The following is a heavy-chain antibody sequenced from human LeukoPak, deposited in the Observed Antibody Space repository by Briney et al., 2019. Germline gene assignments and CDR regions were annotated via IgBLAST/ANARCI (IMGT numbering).Heavy chain of an antibody. CDR3: ANGDDYYDSSGYYYGSRAFDI. J-gene: IGHJ3*02. D-gene: IGHD3-22*01. V-gene: IGHV3-30*18. CDR1: EFTFSNYW. CDR2: ISYDGSNK. Sequence: GGSLRLSCAASEFTFSNYWIHWVRQAPGKGLEWVAVISYDGSNKYYADSVKGRFTISRDNSKNTLYLQMNSLRAEDTAVYYCANGDDYYDSSGYYYGSRAFDIWGQGTMVTVSS.